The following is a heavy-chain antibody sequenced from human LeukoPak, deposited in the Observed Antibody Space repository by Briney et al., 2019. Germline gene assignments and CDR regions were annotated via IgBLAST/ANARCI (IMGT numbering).Heavy chain of an antibody. D-gene: IGHD6-13*01. CDR2: INPSGGST. Sequence: ASVKVSCKASGYTFTSYYMHWVRQAPGEGLEWMGIINPSGGSTSYAQKFQGRVTMTRDMSTSTVYMELSSLRSEDTAVYYCARSGRVAIAAAGTLFRWGQGTLVTVSS. CDR1: GYTFTSYY. V-gene: IGHV1-46*01. J-gene: IGHJ4*02. CDR3: ARSGRVAIAAAGTLFR.